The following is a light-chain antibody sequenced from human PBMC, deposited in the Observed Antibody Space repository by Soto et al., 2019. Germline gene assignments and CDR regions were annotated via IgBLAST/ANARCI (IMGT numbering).Light chain of an antibody. CDR1: QSVSSSY. J-gene: IGKJ1*01. V-gene: IGKV3-20*01. CDR2: GAS. CDR3: QQYAASTRT. Sequence: EIVLTQSPCTLSLSPRERATLSCRASQSVSSSYLAWYQHKPGQAPRLLIYGASSRAPGIPDRFSGSGSGTDFTLTISRLEPEDCAVYYCQQYAASTRTFGQGNQVEVK.